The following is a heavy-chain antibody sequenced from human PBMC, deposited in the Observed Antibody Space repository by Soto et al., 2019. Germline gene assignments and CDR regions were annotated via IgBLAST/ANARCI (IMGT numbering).Heavy chain of an antibody. CDR1: GYTFTSYG. J-gene: IGHJ4*02. V-gene: IGHV1-18*01. CDR3: ARDGIGGTTFRGYLDY. Sequence: ASVKVSCKASGYTFTSYGISWVRQAPGQGLEWMGWISAYNGNTNYAQKLQGRVTMTTDTSTSTAYMELRSLRSEDTAVYYCARDGIGGTTFRGYLDYWGQGNLVTVSS. CDR2: ISAYNGNT. D-gene: IGHD2-15*01.